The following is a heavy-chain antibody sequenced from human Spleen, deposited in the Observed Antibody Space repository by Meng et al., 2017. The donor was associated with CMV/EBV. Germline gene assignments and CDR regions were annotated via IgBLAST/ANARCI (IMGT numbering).Heavy chain of an antibody. V-gene: IGHV1-69*08. CDR1: YN. CDR3: ARGKKLTGFKVFGDGNWFDP. D-gene: IGHD3-9*01. J-gene: IGHJ5*02. CDR2: IIPFLGKA. Sequence: YNINWLRQAPGQGLEWMGRIIPFLGKATYAQIFQGRVTIIADKSTTTVYMELSSLRSEDTAMYYCARGKKLTGFKVFGDGNWFDPWGQGTLVTVSS.